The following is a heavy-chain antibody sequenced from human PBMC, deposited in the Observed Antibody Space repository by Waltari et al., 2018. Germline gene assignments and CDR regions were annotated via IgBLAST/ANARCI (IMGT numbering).Heavy chain of an antibody. J-gene: IGHJ4*02. D-gene: IGHD5-12*01. V-gene: IGHV3-49*04. CDR1: GFTFGDYA. Sequence: EVQLVESGGGLVQPGRSLRLSCTASGFTFGDYAMSWVRQAPGKGLEWVGFIRSKAYGGTTEYAASVKGRFTISRDDSKSIAYLQMNSLKTEDTAVYYCTRELVEMATTELGGYWGQGTLVTVSS. CDR2: IRSKAYGGTT. CDR3: TRELVEMATTELGGY.